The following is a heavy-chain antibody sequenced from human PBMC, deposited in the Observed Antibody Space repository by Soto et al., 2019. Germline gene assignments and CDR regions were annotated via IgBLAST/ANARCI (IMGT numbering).Heavy chain of an antibody. CDR3: ARVAY. Sequence: GESLKIACEAYGFTFSRVSMNWVRQVRGKGLEWVASISSGSSDTWYADSVKGRFIISRDNAQNSLFLQMNTLRPEDTAMYYCARVAYWGPGTQVTVSS. CDR2: ISSGSSDT. V-gene: IGHV3-21*01. J-gene: IGHJ4*02. CDR1: GFTFSRVS.